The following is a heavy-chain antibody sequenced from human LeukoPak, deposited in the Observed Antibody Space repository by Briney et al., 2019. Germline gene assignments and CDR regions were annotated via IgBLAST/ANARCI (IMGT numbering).Heavy chain of an antibody. CDR2: FDPEDGET. V-gene: IGHV1-24*01. J-gene: IGHJ3*02. Sequence: VASVKVSCKVSGYTLTELSMHWVRQAPGKGLEWMGGFDPEDGETIYAQKFQGRVTMTKDTSTDTAYMELSSLRSEDTAVYYCTTESHGAFDIWGQGTMVTVSS. CDR1: GYTLTELS. CDR3: TTESHGAFDI.